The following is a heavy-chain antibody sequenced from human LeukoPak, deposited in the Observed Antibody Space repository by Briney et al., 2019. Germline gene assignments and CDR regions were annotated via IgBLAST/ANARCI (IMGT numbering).Heavy chain of an antibody. CDR3: ARALLVRNGYDYSPNYFDY. J-gene: IGHJ4*02. D-gene: IGHD5-12*01. V-gene: IGHV3-53*01. CDR1: GLTVNSNY. Sequence: GGSLRLSCAASGLTVNSNYMNWVRQAPGKGLQWVSVIYSGGTTYYADSVKGRFTISRDNSKNTLYLQMNSLRAEDTAVYYCARALLVRNGYDYSPNYFDYWGQGTLVTVSS. CDR2: IYSGGTT.